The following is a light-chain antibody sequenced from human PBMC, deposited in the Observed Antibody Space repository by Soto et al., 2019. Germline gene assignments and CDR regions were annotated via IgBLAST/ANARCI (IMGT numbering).Light chain of an antibody. CDR3: MQYNKWLLRT. Sequence: EMVMTQSPGTLSVSPGERVTLSCRASQSVFSKLAWYQQKPGQAPTLLIFDASARAPGTPARFSGSGSGTEFTLTINSLQSEDFGVYFCMQYNKWLLRTFGQGTKVEIK. V-gene: IGKV3-15*01. J-gene: IGKJ1*01. CDR1: QSVFSK. CDR2: DAS.